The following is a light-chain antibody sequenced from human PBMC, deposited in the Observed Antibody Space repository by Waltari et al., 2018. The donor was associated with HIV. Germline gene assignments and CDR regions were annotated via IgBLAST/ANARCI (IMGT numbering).Light chain of an antibody. V-gene: IGLV2-11*01. CDR1: SSDVGGYNY. Sequence: QSALTQPRSVSGSPGQSVTISCTGTSSDVGGYNYVSWYQHHPNKGPKLLIYDVNKLPSGVPDRFSGSKSCNTASLTISGRQAEDEADYYCCSYADTYFVVFGGRTKLTVL. CDR3: CSYADTYFVV. J-gene: IGLJ2*01. CDR2: DVN.